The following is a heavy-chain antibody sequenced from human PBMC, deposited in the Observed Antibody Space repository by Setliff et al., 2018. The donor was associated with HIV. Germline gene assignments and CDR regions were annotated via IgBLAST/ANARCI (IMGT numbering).Heavy chain of an antibody. CDR1: GGSFPAYY. V-gene: IGHV4-34*01. CDR2: INYSGDT. J-gene: IGHJ5*01. Sequence: PSETLSLTCAVYGGSFPAYYWNWVRQPPGKGLEWIGEINYSGDTTYNPSLKSRVNMFIGTSKKQFSLKVASVTAADTAVYYCVRQHGDYAFGSWGQGTLVTVSS. D-gene: IGHD4-17*01. CDR3: VRQHGDYAFGS.